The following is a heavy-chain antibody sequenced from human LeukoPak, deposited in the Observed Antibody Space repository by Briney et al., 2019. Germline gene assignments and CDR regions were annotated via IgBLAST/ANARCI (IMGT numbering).Heavy chain of an antibody. D-gene: IGHD2-21*02. CDR1: GFTFSNYE. J-gene: IGHJ4*02. CDR2: ISSSGGTM. CDR3: AREAYCAGDCHHMDS. Sequence: PGGSLRLSCAASGFTFSNYEMNWVRQAPGKGLEWVSYISSSGGTMYYADSVKGRFTISRDHAKNSLYLQMNSLRAEDTAVYYCAREAYCAGDCHHMDSWGQGTLVSVSS. V-gene: IGHV3-48*03.